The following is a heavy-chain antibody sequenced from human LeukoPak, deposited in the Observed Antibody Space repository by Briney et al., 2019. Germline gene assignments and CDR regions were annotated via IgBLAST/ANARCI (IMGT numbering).Heavy chain of an antibody. J-gene: IGHJ4*02. V-gene: IGHV3-48*03. CDR1: GFTFGTYD. D-gene: IGHD3-22*01. CDR2: ITSRSETR. CDR3: VRSIAVDSDNFNDYFDY. Sequence: PGGSLRLSCAASGFTFGTYDMNWVRQAPGKGLEWISCITSRSETRYYADSVKGRFTISRDNAKNSLFLQLNSLRADDTAVYYCVRSIAVDSDNFNDYFDYWGQGTLVTVSS.